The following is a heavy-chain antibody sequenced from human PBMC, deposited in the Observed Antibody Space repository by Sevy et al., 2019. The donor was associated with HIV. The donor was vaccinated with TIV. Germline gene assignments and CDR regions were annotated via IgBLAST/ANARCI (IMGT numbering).Heavy chain of an antibody. D-gene: IGHD2-8*01. CDR1: GFTFSKYS. J-gene: IGHJ4*02. CDR3: AREGCTKPHDY. Sequence: GGSLRLSCAASGFTFSKYSMSWVRQPPGKGLEWVSTLSFGCGEINYAVSVKGWFTISRDNSKSSVYLQMNNLRPEDTAVYYCAREGCTKPHDYWGQGTLVTVSS. CDR2: LSFGCGEI. V-gene: IGHV3-23*01.